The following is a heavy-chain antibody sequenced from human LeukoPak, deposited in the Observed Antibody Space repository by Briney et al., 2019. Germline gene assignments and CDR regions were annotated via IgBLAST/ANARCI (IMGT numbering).Heavy chain of an antibody. Sequence: GASVKVSCKASGCTFTGYYMHWVRQAPGQGLEWMGWINPNSGGTNYAQKFQGRVTMTRDTSISTAYMELSRLRSDDTAVYYCARGYSSGWSRGNWFDPWGQGTLVTVSS. CDR3: ARGYSSGWSRGNWFDP. D-gene: IGHD6-19*01. J-gene: IGHJ5*02. V-gene: IGHV1-2*02. CDR1: GCTFTGYY. CDR2: INPNSGGT.